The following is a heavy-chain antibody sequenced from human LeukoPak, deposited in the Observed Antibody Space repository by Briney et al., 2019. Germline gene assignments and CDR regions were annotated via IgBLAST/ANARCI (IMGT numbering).Heavy chain of an antibody. V-gene: IGHV4-38-2*02. J-gene: IGHJ5*02. Sequence: SQTLSLTCAVSGYSISSGYYWGWIRQPPGKGLEWICSIYHSGSTYYNPSLKSRVTISVDTSKNQFALKLSSVTAADTAVYYCARDVYGENNWFDPWGQGTLVTVSS. CDR1: GYSISSGYY. CDR2: IYHSGST. D-gene: IGHD4-17*01. CDR3: ARDVYGENNWFDP.